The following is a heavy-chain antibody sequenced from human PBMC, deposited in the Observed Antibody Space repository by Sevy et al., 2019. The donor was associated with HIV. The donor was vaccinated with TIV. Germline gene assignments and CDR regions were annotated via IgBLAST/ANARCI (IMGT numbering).Heavy chain of an antibody. D-gene: IGHD2-15*01. J-gene: IGHJ1*01. CDR2: INWNGGST. CDR1: GFTFDDYG. V-gene: IGHV3-20*04. Sequence: GGSLRLSCAASGFTFDDYGMSWVRQAPGKGLEWVSGINWNGGSTGYADSVKGRFTISRDNAKNSLYLQMNSLRAEDTALYYCARGFCSGGSCYSLLGEYFQHWGQGTLVTVSS. CDR3: ARGFCSGGSCYSLLGEYFQH.